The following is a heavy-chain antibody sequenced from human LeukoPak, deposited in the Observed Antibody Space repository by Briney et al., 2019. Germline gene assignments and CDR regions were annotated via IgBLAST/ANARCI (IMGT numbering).Heavy chain of an antibody. CDR3: ARDNLTSYGGNSGGFDY. Sequence: SVKVSCKASGGTFSSYAISWVRQAPGQGLEWMGGIIPIFGTANYAQKFQGRVTITADESTSSAYMELSSLRSEDTAVYYCARDNLTSYGGNSGGFDYWGQGTLVTVSS. CDR2: IIPIFGTA. D-gene: IGHD4-23*01. J-gene: IGHJ4*02. CDR1: GGTFSSYA. V-gene: IGHV1-69*01.